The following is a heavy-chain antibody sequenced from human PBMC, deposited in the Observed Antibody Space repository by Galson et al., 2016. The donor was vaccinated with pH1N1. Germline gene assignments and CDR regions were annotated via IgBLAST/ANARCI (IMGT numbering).Heavy chain of an antibody. CDR2: IYSGGRT. J-gene: IGHJ6*02. CDR3: ARVGDVWGYYYYNMDV. D-gene: IGHD1-26*01. V-gene: IGHV3-53*01. Sequence: SLRLSCAASGFTVSSNYMSWVRQAPGKGLEWVSLIYSGGRTYYADSVKGRFTISRDNSKNTLYLQMNSLRVEDTAVYCGARVGDVWGYYYYNMDVWGQGTTVTVSS. CDR1: GFTVSSNY.